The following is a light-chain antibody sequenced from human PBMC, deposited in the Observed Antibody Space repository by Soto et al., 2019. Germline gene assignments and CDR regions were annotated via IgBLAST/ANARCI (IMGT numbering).Light chain of an antibody. CDR1: SSDVGGYNH. V-gene: IGLV2-11*01. Sequence: QSALTQPRSVSGSPGQSVTISCTGTSSDVGGYNHVSWYQQHPGKAPKLMIYDVNKRPSGVPDRFSGSKSGNTASLTISGLQAADEADYYCCSYAGSYSWMFGGGTKLTVL. CDR3: CSYAGSYSWM. J-gene: IGLJ3*02. CDR2: DVN.